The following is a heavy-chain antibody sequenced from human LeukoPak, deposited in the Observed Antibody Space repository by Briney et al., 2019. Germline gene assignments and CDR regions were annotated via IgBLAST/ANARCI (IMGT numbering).Heavy chain of an antibody. CDR1: GGSFSGYY. Sequence: SETLSLTCAVYGGSFSGYYWSWIRQPPGKELEWIGEINHSGSTNYNPSLKSRVTISVDTSKNQFSLKLSSVTAADTAVYYCARGHYDSSGYQPSGYWGQRTLVTVSS. CDR2: INHSGST. J-gene: IGHJ4*02. V-gene: IGHV4-34*01. CDR3: ARGHYDSSGYQPSGY. D-gene: IGHD3-22*01.